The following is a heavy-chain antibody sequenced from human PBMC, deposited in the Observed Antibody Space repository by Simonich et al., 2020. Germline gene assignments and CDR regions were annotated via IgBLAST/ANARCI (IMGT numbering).Heavy chain of an antibody. CDR2: IHHNGIT. V-gene: IGHV4-38-2*01. D-gene: IGHD6-13*01. CDR1: GYSISSGYY. CDR3: ARVGYSNYYYYGMDV. J-gene: IGHJ6*02. Sequence: QVQLQESGPGLVKPSETLSLTCAVSGYSISSGYYWGLIRQTPGKGLEWIGSIHHNGITYYNPSLKRRITISVATSKNQFSQKLRSVTAADTAVYYCARVGYSNYYYYGMDVWGQGTTVTVSS.